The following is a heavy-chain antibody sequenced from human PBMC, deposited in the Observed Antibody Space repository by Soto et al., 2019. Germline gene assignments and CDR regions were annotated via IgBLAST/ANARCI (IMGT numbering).Heavy chain of an antibody. V-gene: IGHV4-34*01. CDR3: ARGQEGVVATH. J-gene: IGHJ4*02. D-gene: IGHD5-12*01. Sequence: QVQLQQWGAGLLKPSETLSLNCAVNGGSLSGYYWSWIRQPPGKGLEWIGEIKDGGYTNYSPSLTRRAIISSDTSTSQVSLKLNSVTAADTGLYYCARGQEGVVATHWDQGALVTASS. CDR2: IKDGGYT. CDR1: GGSLSGYY.